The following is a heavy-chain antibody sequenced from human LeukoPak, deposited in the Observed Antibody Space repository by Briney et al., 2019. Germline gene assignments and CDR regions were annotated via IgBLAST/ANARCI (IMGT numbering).Heavy chain of an antibody. D-gene: IGHD6-19*01. V-gene: IGHV1-2*02. Sequence: ASVKVSCKASGYTFTGYYMHWVRQAPGQGLEWMGWINPNSGGTNYAQKFQGRVTMTRDTSISTAYMGLSRLRSDDTAVYYCARGIAVAGTRGWFDPWGQGSLVTVSS. CDR1: GYTFTGYY. CDR3: ARGIAVAGTRGWFDP. J-gene: IGHJ5*02. CDR2: INPNSGGT.